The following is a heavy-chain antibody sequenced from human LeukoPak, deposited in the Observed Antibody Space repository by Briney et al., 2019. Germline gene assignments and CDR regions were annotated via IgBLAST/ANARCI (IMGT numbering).Heavy chain of an antibody. V-gene: IGHV3-13*01. CDR3: ASALGADSSGWYGGGGFDY. Sequence: GGSLRLSCAASGFTFSSYDMHWVRQATGKGLEWVSAIGTAGDTYYPGSVKGRFTISRENAKNSLYLQMNSLRAGDTAVYYCASALGADSSGWYGGGGFDYWGQGTLVTVSS. D-gene: IGHD6-19*01. CDR1: GFTFSSYD. J-gene: IGHJ4*02. CDR2: IGTAGDT.